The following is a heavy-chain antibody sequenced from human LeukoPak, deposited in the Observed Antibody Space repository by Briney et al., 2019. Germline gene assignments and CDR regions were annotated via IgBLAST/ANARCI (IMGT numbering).Heavy chain of an antibody. J-gene: IGHJ4*02. CDR2: ISFDGSKQ. Sequence: QSGGSLRLSCAASGFTFSSFGMHWVRQAPGKGLEWLAVISFDGSKQKYGDSVKGRFTISRDNSQNTLYLQINSLTTADTAVYFCAKEAQYYYDSSGYYDYWGQGTLVTVSS. CDR3: AKEAQYYYDSSGYYDY. CDR1: GFTFSSFG. V-gene: IGHV3-30*18. D-gene: IGHD3-22*01.